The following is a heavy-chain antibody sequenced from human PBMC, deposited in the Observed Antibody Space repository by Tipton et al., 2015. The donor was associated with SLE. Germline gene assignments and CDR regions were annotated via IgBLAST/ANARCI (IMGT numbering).Heavy chain of an antibody. Sequence: TLSLTCTVSGGSISSGSYYWSWIRQPAGKGLEWIGRIYTSGRTDYKPSLKSRVTISVDTSQNQFSLKLSSVTAADTAVYYCASFDPDYWGQGTLVTVSS. CDR3: ASFDPDY. J-gene: IGHJ4*02. CDR1: GGSISSGSYY. CDR2: IYTSGRT. V-gene: IGHV4-61*02.